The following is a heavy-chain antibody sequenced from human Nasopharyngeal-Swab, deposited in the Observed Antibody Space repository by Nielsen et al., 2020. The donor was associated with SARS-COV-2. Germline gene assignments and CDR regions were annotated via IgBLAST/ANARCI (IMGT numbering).Heavy chain of an antibody. Sequence: GSLTLSCAASGFTFRSYCMHWVRQAPAKGLVWVARIKTDGSETSYADSVKGRFTISRDTSKDTLYLQMDSLRDEDTAVYYCAGVHGAAAYDSWGQGTLVTVSS. CDR1: GFTFRSYC. CDR2: IKTDGSET. CDR3: AGVHGAAAYDS. V-gene: IGHV3-74*01. D-gene: IGHD6-25*01. J-gene: IGHJ4*02.